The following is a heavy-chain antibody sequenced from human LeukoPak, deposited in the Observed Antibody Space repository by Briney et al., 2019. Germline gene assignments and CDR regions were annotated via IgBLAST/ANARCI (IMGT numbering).Heavy chain of an antibody. V-gene: IGHV4-39*07. J-gene: IGHJ5*02. CDR3: ARGPTVTTYNWFDP. D-gene: IGHD4-11*01. CDR2: INHSGST. CDR1: GGSISSGGYY. Sequence: PSETLSLTCTVSGGSISSGGYYWSWIRQPPGKGLEWIGEINHSGSTNYNPSLKSRVTISVDTSKNQFSLKLSSVTAADTAVYYCARGPTVTTYNWFDPWGQGTLVTVSS.